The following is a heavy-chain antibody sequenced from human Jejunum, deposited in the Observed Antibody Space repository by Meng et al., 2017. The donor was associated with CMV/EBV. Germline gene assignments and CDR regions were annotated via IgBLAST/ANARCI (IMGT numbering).Heavy chain of an antibody. D-gene: IGHD6-6*01. CDR2: IKSKIDGETT. Sequence: LLVELGGGLVKPGESFRLSCAASGLIFNNAWVSWVRQAPGKGLEWVGRIKSKIDGETTDYAAPVKGRFTISRDDSMKLVFLQMDSLKPEDTGVYYCATPSGHWFDPWGQGTLVTVSS. CDR1: GLIFNNAW. CDR3: ATPSGHWFDP. V-gene: IGHV3-15*01. J-gene: IGHJ5*02.